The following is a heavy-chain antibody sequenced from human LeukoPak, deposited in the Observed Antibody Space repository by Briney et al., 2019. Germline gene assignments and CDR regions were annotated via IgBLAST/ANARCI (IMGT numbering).Heavy chain of an antibody. V-gene: IGHV1-18*01. Sequence: ASVKVSCKASGYTFTSYGISWVRQAPGQGLEWMGWISAYNGNTNYAQKLQGRVTMTTDTSTSTAYMELRSLRSDDTAVYYCARKHDYVWGSYRHDAFDIWGQGTMVTVSS. CDR2: ISAYNGNT. CDR1: GYTFTSYG. CDR3: ARKHDYVWGSYRHDAFDI. D-gene: IGHD3-16*02. J-gene: IGHJ3*02.